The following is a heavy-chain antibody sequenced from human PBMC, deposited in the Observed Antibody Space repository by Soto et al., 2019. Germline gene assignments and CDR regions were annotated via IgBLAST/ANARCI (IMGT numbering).Heavy chain of an antibody. D-gene: IGHD3-10*01. CDR3: VRGQSGAFES. CDR2: IKGDGSEK. CDR1: GFTFSSYW. V-gene: IGHV3-7*01. Sequence: GGSLRLSCAASGFTFSSYWINWVRQAPGKGLEWVANIKGDGSEKSYVDSVKGRFTISRDNAKNSLYLQMSSLRAEDTAVYHCVRGQSGAFESWGQGTLVTVSS. J-gene: IGHJ4*02.